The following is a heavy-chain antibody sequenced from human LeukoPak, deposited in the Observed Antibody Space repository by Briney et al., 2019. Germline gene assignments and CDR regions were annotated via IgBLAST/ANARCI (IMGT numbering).Heavy chain of an antibody. J-gene: IGHJ4*02. D-gene: IGHD3-3*01. CDR1: GFTFSSYA. CDR2: ISGSGGST. V-gene: IGHV3-23*01. CDR3: ARAPYYDFWSGYPPDY. Sequence: PGGSLRLSCAASGFTFSSYAMSWVRQAPGKGLEWVSAISGSGGSTYYADSVKGRFTISRDNSKNTLYLQMNSLRAEDTAVYYCARAPYYDFWSGYPPDYWGQGTLVTVSS.